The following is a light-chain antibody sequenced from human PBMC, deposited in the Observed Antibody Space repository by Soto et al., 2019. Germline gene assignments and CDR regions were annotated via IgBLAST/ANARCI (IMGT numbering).Light chain of an antibody. J-gene: IGKJ1*01. Sequence: EIVMTQSPVASSMSPGGRATVSCRASQSVSSHLAWYHQKPGQVSRLLIYGASTRATDVPARFSGSWSGTEFTLTISSLQSEDFAFYYSQQYHNWPPTFGQGTKV. CDR3: QQYHNWPPT. CDR1: QSVSSH. V-gene: IGKV3-15*01. CDR2: GAS.